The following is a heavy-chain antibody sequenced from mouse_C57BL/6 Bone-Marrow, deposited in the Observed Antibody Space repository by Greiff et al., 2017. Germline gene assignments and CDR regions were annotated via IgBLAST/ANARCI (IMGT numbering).Heavy chain of an antibody. D-gene: IGHD1-1*01. CDR3: ARDGSRPAY. CDR2: INPNNGGT. J-gene: IGHJ3*01. CDR1: GYTFTDYY. Sequence: EVQLQQSGPELVKPGASVKISCKASGYTFTDYYMNWVKQSHGKSLEWIGDINPNNGGTSYNQKFKGKATLTVDKSSSTAYMELRSLTSEDSAVYYCARDGSRPAYWGQGTLVTVSA. V-gene: IGHV1-26*01.